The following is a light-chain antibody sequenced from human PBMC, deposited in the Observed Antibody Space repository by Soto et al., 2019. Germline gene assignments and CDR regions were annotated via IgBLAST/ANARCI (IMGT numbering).Light chain of an antibody. CDR3: AAWDDSLNGVV. V-gene: IGLV1-47*01. CDR1: SSNIGSNY. CDR2: RND. J-gene: IGLJ2*01. Sequence: QSALTQPPSASATPGQTVTISCSGGSSNIGSNYVYWYQQVPGTAPKLLIYRNDQRPSGVPDRFSGSKSGTSASLAISGLRSEDEADYYCAAWDDSLNGVVFGGGTKVTVL.